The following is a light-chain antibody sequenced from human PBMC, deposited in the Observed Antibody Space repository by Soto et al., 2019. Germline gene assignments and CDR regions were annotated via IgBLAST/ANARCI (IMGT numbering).Light chain of an antibody. CDR3: QSYDSSLSAYYV. Sequence: SVLTQPPSVSGAPGQRVTISCTGSSSNIGAGYDVHWYQQLPGTAPKLLIYANKNRPSGVPDRFSGSKSGTSASLAITGLQAEDEADYYCQSYDSSLSAYYVFGTGTKVTVL. CDR2: ANK. J-gene: IGLJ1*01. CDR1: SSNIGAGYD. V-gene: IGLV1-40*01.